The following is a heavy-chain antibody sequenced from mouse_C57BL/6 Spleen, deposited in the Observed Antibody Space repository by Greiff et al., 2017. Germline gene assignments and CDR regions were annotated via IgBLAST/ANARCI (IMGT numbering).Heavy chain of an antibody. CDR3: AREVRPYYGSSFDY. J-gene: IGHJ2*01. Sequence: QVQLKESGPELVKPGASVKLSCKASGYTFTSYDINWVKQRPGQGLEWIGWIYPRDGSTKYNEKFKGKATLTVDTSSSTAYMELHSLTSEDSAVYFCAREVRPYYGSSFDYWGQGTTLTVSS. V-gene: IGHV1-85*01. D-gene: IGHD1-1*01. CDR2: IYPRDGST. CDR1: GYTFTSYD.